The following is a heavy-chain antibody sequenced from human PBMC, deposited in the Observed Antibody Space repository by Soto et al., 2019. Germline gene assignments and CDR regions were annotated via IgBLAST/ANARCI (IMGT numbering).Heavy chain of an antibody. CDR3: ARGFRGGDAAWFDP. J-gene: IGHJ5*02. V-gene: IGHV1-3*01. CDR1: GYTFTSYA. CDR2: INAGNGNT. D-gene: IGHD2-21*02. Sequence: QVQLVQSGAEVKKPGASVKVSCKASGYTFTSYAMHWVRQAPGQRLEWMGWINAGNGNTKYSRKVQGGVTITRDTSASTAYMELSSLRSEDTAVYYCARGFRGGDAAWFDPWGQGTLVTVSS.